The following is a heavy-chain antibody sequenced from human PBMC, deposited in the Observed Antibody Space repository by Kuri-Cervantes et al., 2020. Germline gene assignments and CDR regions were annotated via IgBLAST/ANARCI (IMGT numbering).Heavy chain of an antibody. CDR3: ARAYSSSWYNHSPEFGY. CDR2: IIPIFGTA. V-gene: IGHV1-69*13. J-gene: IGHJ4*02. D-gene: IGHD6-13*01. CDR1: GGTFSSYA. Sequence: SVKVSCKASGGTFSSYAISWVRQAPGQGLEGMGGIIPIFGTANYAQKFQGRVTITADESTSTAYMELSSLRPEDTAVYYCARAYSSSWYNHSPEFGYWGQGTLVTVSS.